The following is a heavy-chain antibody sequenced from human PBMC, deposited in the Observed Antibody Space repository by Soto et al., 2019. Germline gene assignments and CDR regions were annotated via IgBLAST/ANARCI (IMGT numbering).Heavy chain of an antibody. CDR3: RSSSRYSTDV. D-gene: IGHD6-13*01. CDR2: IYGTGNT. V-gene: IGHV4-39*01. CDR1: GGSITSSFY. J-gene: IGHJ6*02. Sequence: QLQLQESGPGLVKPSETLSLSCTVSGGSITSSFYWGWIRQPPGKGLEWIGSIYGTGNTYYNPSLKGRATISADTSKTQFSLNLISVTAAGTAVYYCRSSSRYSTDVWGQGATVTVSS.